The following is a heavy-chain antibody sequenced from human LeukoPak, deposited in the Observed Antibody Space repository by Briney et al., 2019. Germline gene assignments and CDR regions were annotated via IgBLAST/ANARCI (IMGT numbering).Heavy chain of an antibody. V-gene: IGHV3-23*01. J-gene: IGHJ4*02. CDR1: GFTFRNYA. CDR2: ISGGGVRT. D-gene: IGHD3-22*01. CDR3: AKDYNYDSSGYSFAY. Sequence: PGGSLRLSCVASGFTFRNYAMSWVRQAPGKGLEWVAGISGGGVRTNYADSVKGRFTISRDNSKNTLYLQMNSLRAEDTAVYYCAKDYNYDSSGYSFAYWGQGTLVTVSS.